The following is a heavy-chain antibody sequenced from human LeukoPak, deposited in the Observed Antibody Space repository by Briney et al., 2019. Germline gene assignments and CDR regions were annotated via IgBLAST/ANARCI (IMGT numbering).Heavy chain of an antibody. CDR2: MNPKTGNT. CDR3: ARPPRSSDWYLNCFDP. CDR1: GYTFTNYD. D-gene: IGHD6-19*01. Sequence: ASVKVSCKASGYTFTNYDINWVRQATGQGLEWMGWMNPKTGNTGLAQKFQGRVTMTRNTSITTAYMELSNLRSDDTAVYYCARPPRSSDWYLNCFDPWGQGTLVTVSS. J-gene: IGHJ5*02. V-gene: IGHV1-8*01.